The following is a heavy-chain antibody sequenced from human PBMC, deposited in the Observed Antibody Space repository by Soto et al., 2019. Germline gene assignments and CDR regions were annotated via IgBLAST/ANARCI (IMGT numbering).Heavy chain of an antibody. CDR2: IYNSGST. J-gene: IGHJ4*02. Sequence: QLQLQESGPGLEKPSETISLTCTDYGGSFSSRSYYWGWIRQPPEKGLEWIGSIYNSGSTYYNPSLKSRVTISVDTSKNQFSLKLSSVTAADTAVYFCARASHYGDSWDYWGQGTLVTVSS. D-gene: IGHD4-17*01. CDR3: ARASHYGDSWDY. V-gene: IGHV4-39*01. CDR1: GGSFSSRSYY.